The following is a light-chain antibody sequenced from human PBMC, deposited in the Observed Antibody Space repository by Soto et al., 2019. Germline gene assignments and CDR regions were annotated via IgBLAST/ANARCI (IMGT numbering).Light chain of an antibody. CDR2: DVS. CDR3: SSYTTINTYV. J-gene: IGLJ1*01. V-gene: IGLV2-14*03. CDR1: SSDVGGYNY. Sequence: QSVLTQPASVSGSPGQSITISCTGTSSDVGGYNYVSWYQHHPGKAPKLMIYDVSNRPSGVSNRFSGSKSGNTASLTISGLQVEDEADYYCSSYTTINTYVFGTETKLTVL.